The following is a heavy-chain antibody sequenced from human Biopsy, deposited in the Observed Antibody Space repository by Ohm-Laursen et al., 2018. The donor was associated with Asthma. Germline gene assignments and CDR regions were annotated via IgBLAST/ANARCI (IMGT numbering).Heavy chain of an antibody. J-gene: IGHJ4*02. Sequence: TLSLTCTVSYGSITSGGYYWTWIRQQPGKGLEWIGFIYYSGSTYYNPPRKSRVSISIDTSKNQFFLKLSSVTAADTAVYYCARAQDYYDSRGYYRSFDYWGQGTLVTVSS. D-gene: IGHD3-22*01. CDR1: YGSITSGGYY. CDR2: IYYSGST. CDR3: ARAQDYYDSRGYYRSFDY. V-gene: IGHV4-31*03.